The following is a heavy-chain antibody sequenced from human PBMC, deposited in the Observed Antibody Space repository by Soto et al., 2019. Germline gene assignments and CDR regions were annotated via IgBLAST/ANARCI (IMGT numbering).Heavy chain of an antibody. Sequence: PGGSLRLSCAASGFTFSSYAMSWVRQAPGKGLEWVSAISGSGGSTYYADSVKGRFTISRDNSKNTLYLQMNSLRAEDTAVYYCAKGSEGEGLLWFGDQQHQGPYYFDYWGQGTLVTVSS. J-gene: IGHJ4*02. CDR1: GFTFSSYA. CDR2: ISGSGGST. V-gene: IGHV3-23*01. CDR3: AKGSEGEGLLWFGDQQHQGPYYFDY. D-gene: IGHD3-10*01.